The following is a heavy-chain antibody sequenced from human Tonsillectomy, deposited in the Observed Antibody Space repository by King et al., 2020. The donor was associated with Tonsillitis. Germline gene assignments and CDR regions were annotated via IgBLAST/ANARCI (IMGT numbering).Heavy chain of an antibody. V-gene: IGHV1-69*06. CDR3: ATGRSSSGWYLDY. CDR1: GGTFTSHA. J-gene: IGHJ4*02. D-gene: IGHD6-19*01. CDR2: IIPIVGAA. Sequence: QLVQSGAEVKKPGSSVKVSCQASGGTFTSHAISWVRQVPGQGLVWMGRIIPIVGAANYAQNFQGRVTMTADTPTTTAYMELSSLRSEDTAVYYCATGRSSSGWYLDYWDQGTLITVSS.